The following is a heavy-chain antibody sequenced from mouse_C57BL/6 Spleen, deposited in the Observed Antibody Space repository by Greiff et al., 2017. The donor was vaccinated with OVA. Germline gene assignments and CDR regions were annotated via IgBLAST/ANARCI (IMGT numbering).Heavy chain of an antibody. J-gene: IGHJ4*01. CDR3: ARLITTVVPYYAMDY. CDR1: GFTFSSYG. V-gene: IGHV5-6*01. Sequence: EVKVVESGGDLVKPGGSLKLSCAASGFTFSSYGMSWVRQTPDKRLEWVATISSGGRYTYYPDSVKGRFTISRDNAKNTLYLQMSSLKSEDTAMYYCARLITTVVPYYAMDYWGQGTSVTVSS. D-gene: IGHD1-1*01. CDR2: ISSGGRYT.